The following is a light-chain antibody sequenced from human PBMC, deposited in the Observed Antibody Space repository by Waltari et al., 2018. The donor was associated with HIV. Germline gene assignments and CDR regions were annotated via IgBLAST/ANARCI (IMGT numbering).Light chain of an antibody. J-gene: IGKJ4*01. CDR2: QTS. CDR3: QQRTNWPPTVS. CDR1: ESIRRW. Sequence: ETQMTQSPSSLSASVGDRVTITCRASESIRRWLAWYQQKPGKAPKLLISQTSNLENGVPSRFSGSGSGTDFTLTISSLESEDFAVYFCQQRTNWPPTVSFGGGTRVQIK. V-gene: IGKV1-5*03.